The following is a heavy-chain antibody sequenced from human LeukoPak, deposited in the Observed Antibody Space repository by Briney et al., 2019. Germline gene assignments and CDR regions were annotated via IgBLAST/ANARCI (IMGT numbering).Heavy chain of an antibody. Sequence: SVKVSCEASGDTFSSYAINWVRQAPGQGLEWMGGIIPIFGTPNYAQKFQGRVTITADASTSTAYMELSSLRSEDTAVYYCARGWLAETTVVTPYNYWGQGTLVTVSS. V-gene: IGHV1-69*13. J-gene: IGHJ4*02. CDR3: ARGWLAETTVVTPYNY. CDR2: IIPIFGTP. D-gene: IGHD4-23*01. CDR1: GDTFSSYA.